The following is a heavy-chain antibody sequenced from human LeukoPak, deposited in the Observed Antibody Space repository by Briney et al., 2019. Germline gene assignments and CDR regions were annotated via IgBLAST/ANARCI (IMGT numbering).Heavy chain of an antibody. Sequence: GRCLRLSCAASGFTFNRYWMSWFRQAPGKGLEWVANINQDGSAKYHVDSVKGRFTVSRDNAEKSLYVQLNSLRPEDTALYYCVSRYDSSGYPRGPDYWSQGTVVTVSS. CDR3: VSRYDSSGYPRGPDY. D-gene: IGHD3-22*01. J-gene: IGHJ4*02. CDR1: GFTFNRYW. V-gene: IGHV3-7*01. CDR2: INQDGSAK.